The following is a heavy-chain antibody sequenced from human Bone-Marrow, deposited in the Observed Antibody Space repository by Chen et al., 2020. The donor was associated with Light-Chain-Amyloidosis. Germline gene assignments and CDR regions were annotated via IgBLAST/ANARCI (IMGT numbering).Heavy chain of an antibody. CDR3: ARDTHYDFQNGPLSWFDP. Sequence: QLQLQESGPGMVKPSATLSLTCTVSGGPISHNIYYWAWIRQPPGQGLEWIGSVYYTGSAYYSPSLKSRVTMSVDTSRNQFSLSLSSVTAADTAIHFCARDTHYDFQNGPLSWFDPWGRGALVTVSS. CDR1: GGPISHNIYY. D-gene: IGHD3-3*01. V-gene: IGHV4-39*07. CDR2: VYYTGSA. J-gene: IGHJ5*02.